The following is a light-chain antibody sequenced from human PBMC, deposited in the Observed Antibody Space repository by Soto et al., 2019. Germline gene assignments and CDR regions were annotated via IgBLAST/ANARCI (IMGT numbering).Light chain of an antibody. CDR1: TSNIGTNY. CDR3: AAWDDSLSGVV. Sequence: QAVLTQPPSASGTPGQTVTISCSGSTSNIGTNYVYWYQQLPGSAPKLLIYRNHQRPSGVPDRLSGSKSGTSASLAISGLRSEDESDYYCAAWDDSLSGVVFGGGTKLTVL. CDR2: RNH. J-gene: IGLJ2*01. V-gene: IGLV1-47*01.